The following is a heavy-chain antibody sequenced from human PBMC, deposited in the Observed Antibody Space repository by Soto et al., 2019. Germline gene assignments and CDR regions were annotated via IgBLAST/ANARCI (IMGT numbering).Heavy chain of an antibody. Sequence: QLHLVQSGAVVKKPGASVTVSCSASGYPVTAYYMHWVRQAPGRGLEWMGGINPATGAAKYTQTFPGRGNMTRDTSTRTVFMELGGLTSEDKAVFYLARGGGVGVAGSAAFDMWGQGTLVTVSS. CDR3: ARGGGVGVAGSAAFDM. CDR1: GYPVTAYY. D-gene: IGHD3-3*01. V-gene: IGHV1-2*02. J-gene: IGHJ3*02. CDR2: INPATGAA.